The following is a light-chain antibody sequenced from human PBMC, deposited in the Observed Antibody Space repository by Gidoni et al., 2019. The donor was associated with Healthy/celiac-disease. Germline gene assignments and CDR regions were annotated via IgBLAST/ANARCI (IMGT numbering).Light chain of an antibody. CDR1: QSSSSY. CDR3: QQSYSTPIT. J-gene: IGKJ5*01. CDR2: AAS. V-gene: IGKV1-39*01. Sequence: DIQMSQAPSSLSAAVGDSVTSTCRASQSSSSYFNWYQQKPGKAPKLLIYAASSLQSGVPSRFSGSGSGTDFTLTISSLQPEDFATYYCQQSYSTPITFGQGTRLEIK.